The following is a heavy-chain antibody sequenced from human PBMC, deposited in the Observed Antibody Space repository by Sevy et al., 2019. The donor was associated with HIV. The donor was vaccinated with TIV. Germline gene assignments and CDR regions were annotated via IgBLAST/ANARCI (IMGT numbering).Heavy chain of an antibody. CDR1: GFTFSSYA. Sequence: GGSLRLSCAASGFTFSSYAMSWVRQAPGKGLEWVSAISGSGGNTYYADSVKGRFTISRDNSKNTLYLQMNSLRAEDTAVYYCARNYDFWSGLYYYYGMDVWGQGTTVTVSS. CDR2: ISGSGGNT. CDR3: ARNYDFWSGLYYYYGMDV. D-gene: IGHD3-3*01. J-gene: IGHJ6*02. V-gene: IGHV3-23*01.